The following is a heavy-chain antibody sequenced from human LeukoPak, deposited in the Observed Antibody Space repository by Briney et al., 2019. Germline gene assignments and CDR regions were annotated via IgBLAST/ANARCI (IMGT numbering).Heavy chain of an antibody. J-gene: IGHJ4*02. Sequence: GGSLRLSCAASGFTFSDHDMDWVRQAPGKGLEWVGRVRKKTNSYTTEYAASVKGRFTISRDDSQNSLYLQMNSLTAEDTAVHYCARLVGANNWGQGTLVIVSS. CDR3: ARLVGANN. CDR2: VRKKTNSYTT. CDR1: GFTFSDHD. D-gene: IGHD1-26*01. V-gene: IGHV3-72*01.